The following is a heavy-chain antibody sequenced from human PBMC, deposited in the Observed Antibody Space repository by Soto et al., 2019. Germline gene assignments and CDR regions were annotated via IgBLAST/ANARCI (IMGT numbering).Heavy chain of an antibody. J-gene: IGHJ4*02. D-gene: IGHD2-21*01. CDR2: IIPILGIA. V-gene: IGHV1-69*02. CDR1: GRTFSSYS. CDR3: VRGDTYCGGDCASY. Sequence: QVQLVQSGAEVKKPGSSVKVSCKASGRTFSSYSISWVRQAPGQGLEWMGRIIPILGIANYEQKFQGRVTITADKSTSTAYMELSSLRSEDTAVYSCVRGDTYCGGDCASYWGQGTLVTVSS.